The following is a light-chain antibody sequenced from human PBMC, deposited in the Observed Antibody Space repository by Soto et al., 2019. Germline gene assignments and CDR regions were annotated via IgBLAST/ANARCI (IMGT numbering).Light chain of an antibody. V-gene: IGLV1-44*01. CDR3: AAWDDTLRARV. Sequence: QSVLAQPPSASGTPGQRVTISCSGSNSNIGRNDVTWYQQVPGTAPQCLIYSNDQRPSGVTDRISGSRSGTSASLAISGLQSGDEAEYYCAAWDDTLRARVFGGGTKVTVL. CDR1: NSNIGRND. J-gene: IGLJ2*01. CDR2: SND.